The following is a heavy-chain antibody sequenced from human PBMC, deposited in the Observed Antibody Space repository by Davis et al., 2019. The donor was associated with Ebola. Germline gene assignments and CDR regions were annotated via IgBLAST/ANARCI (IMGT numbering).Heavy chain of an antibody. Sequence: AASVKVSCKASGCTFINNDINWVRQATGQGLEWMGWMNPNSGNTGYASKFQGRVTMTRDNSINTAYMELSSLTSEDTAVYYCARPIEKRCSPGCFDLWGRGTLVTVSS. CDR3: ARPIEKRCSPGCFDL. V-gene: IGHV1-8*01. CDR1: GCTFINND. J-gene: IGHJ2*01. D-gene: IGHD4/OR15-4a*01. CDR2: MNPNSGNT.